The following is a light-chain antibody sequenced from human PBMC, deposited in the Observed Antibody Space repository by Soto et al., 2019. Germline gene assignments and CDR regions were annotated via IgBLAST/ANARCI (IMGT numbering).Light chain of an antibody. J-gene: IGKJ4*01. Sequence: EIVMTQSPATLSVSPVERATLSCRVNQSVYTTLAWYQQRPGQAPRLLIYSASTRATGIPARFSGSGSGTEFTLTISSLQSEDFAVYYCHQYNKWPLTFGGGTTVEIK. CDR3: HQYNKWPLT. V-gene: IGKV3-15*01. CDR2: SAS. CDR1: QSVYTT.